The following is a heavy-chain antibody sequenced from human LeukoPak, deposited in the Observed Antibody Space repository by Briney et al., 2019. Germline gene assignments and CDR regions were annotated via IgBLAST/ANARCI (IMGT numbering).Heavy chain of an antibody. J-gene: IGHJ5*02. V-gene: IGHV3-21*04. CDR2: ISSSSSYI. D-gene: IGHD2-2*01. CDR1: RFTFRNHW. Sequence: GGSLRLSCAASRFTFRNHWMNWVRQAPGKGLEWVSSISSSSSYIYYADSVKGRFTISRDNAKNSLYLQMNSLRAEDTAVYYCAKSSHYCSSTSCPRWFDPWGQGTLVTVSS. CDR3: AKSSHYCSSTSCPRWFDP.